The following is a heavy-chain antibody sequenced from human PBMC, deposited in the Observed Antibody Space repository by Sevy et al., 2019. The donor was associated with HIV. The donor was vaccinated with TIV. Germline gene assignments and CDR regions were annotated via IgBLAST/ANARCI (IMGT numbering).Heavy chain of an antibody. CDR3: TRSGYSSGWYHDSAFDI. V-gene: IGHV3-73*01. J-gene: IGHJ3*02. D-gene: IGHD6-19*01. CDR2: IRSKANSYAT. CDR1: GFTFSGSA. Sequence: GGSLRLSCAASGFTFSGSAMHWVRQASGKGLEWVGRIRSKANSYATAYAASVKGRFTISREDSKNTAYLQMNSLKTEDTAVYYCTRSGYSSGWYHDSAFDIWGQGTMVTVSS.